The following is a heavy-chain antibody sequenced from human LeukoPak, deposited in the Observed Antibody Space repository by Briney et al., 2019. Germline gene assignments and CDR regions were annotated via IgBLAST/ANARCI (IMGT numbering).Heavy chain of an antibody. J-gene: IGHJ4*02. CDR3: AKGGDGSYYSRADC. D-gene: IGHD2-15*01. CDR2: IGGSASGT. V-gene: IGHV3-23*01. CDR1: GFTFSSYT. Sequence: PGGSLRLSCAASGFTFSSYTMSWVRQAPGKGLEWVSNIGGSASGTFYSDSVKGRFTISRDNSKNTLYLQMNSLRAEDTVVYYCAKGGDGSYYSRADCWGQGTLVTVSS.